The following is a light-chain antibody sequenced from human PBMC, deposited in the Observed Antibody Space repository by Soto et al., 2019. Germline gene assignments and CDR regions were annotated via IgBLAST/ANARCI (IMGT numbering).Light chain of an antibody. CDR2: GAS. Sequence: EIVLTQSPATLSLSPGERATLSCRASQSVNYYLAWYQQKPGQAPRLLIYGASTRATGIPARFSGSGSGTEFTLTISSLQSEDFAVYYCQQYNNWPPWTFGQGTKVDI. V-gene: IGKV3-15*01. CDR1: QSVNYY. CDR3: QQYNNWPPWT. J-gene: IGKJ1*01.